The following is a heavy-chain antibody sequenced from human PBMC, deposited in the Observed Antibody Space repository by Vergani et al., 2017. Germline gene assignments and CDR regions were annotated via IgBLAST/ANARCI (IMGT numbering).Heavy chain of an antibody. D-gene: IGHD3-10*01. CDR1: GGSMSGYY. J-gene: IGHJ5*02. CDR3: GRVADFYGLGSRLLDL. Sequence: QVRLQESGPGLVKPSETLSLICSVSGGSMSGYYWSWIRQPPGKELEWIGYMYHSGSTNYNPFLETRVTMSGDTSKNQFSLKLNSVTAADTAVYYCGRVADFYGLGSRLLDLWGQGILVTVSS. CDR2: MYHSGST. V-gene: IGHV4-59*01.